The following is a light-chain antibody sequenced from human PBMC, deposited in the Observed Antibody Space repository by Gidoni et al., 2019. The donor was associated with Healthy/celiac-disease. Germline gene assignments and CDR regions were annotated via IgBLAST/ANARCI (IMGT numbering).Light chain of an antibody. CDR3: QQFNSYPF. V-gene: IGKV1-13*02. J-gene: IGKJ5*01. CDR1: QGISSA. Sequence: AIQLTQSPSSLSASVGDRVTSTCRASQGISSALAWYQQKPGKAPKVLIYDASSLESGVPSRFSGSGSGTDFTLTISSLQPEDFATYYCQQFNSYPFFGQGTRLEIK. CDR2: DAS.